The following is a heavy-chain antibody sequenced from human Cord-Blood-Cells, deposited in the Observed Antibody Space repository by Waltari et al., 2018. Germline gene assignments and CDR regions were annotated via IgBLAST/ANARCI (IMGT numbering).Heavy chain of an antibody. J-gene: IGHJ5*02. V-gene: IGHV3-7*05. CDR1: GFTFSSYW. CDR2: IKQDGSEK. CDR3: ARTSAKGPFDP. Sequence: EVQLVESGGGLVQPGGSLRLSCAASGFTFSSYWMSWVRQEPGKGLAWGANIKQDGSEKYYVDSVKGRFTISRDNAKNSLYLQMNSLRAEDTAVYYCARTSAKGPFDPWGQGTLVTVSS. D-gene: IGHD6-25*01.